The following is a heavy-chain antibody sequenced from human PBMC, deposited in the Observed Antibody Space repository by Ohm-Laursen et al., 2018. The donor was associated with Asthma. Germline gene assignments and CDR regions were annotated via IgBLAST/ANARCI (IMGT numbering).Heavy chain of an antibody. D-gene: IGHD1-1*01. CDR1: GFTFSSYG. V-gene: IGHV3-30*03. Sequence: SLRLSCAASGFTFSSYGMHWVRQAPGKGLEWVAVISYDGSNKYYADSVKGRFTISRDNSKNILYLQMNNLRREDTAVYYCAREVNWNQGHFDYWGQGTLVTVSS. J-gene: IGHJ4*02. CDR2: ISYDGSNK. CDR3: AREVNWNQGHFDY.